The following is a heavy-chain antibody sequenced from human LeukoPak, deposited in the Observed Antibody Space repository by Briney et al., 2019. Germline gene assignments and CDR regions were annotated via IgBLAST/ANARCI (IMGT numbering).Heavy chain of an antibody. Sequence: ASVKVSCKASGGTFSSYAISWVRQAPGQGLEWMGWISAYNGNTNYAQKLQGRVTMTTDTSTSTAYMELRSLTSDDTAVYYCARVGAYCTSTSCLDYWGQGTLVTVSS. J-gene: IGHJ4*02. CDR3: ARVGAYCTSTSCLDY. CDR1: GGTFSSYA. CDR2: ISAYNGNT. V-gene: IGHV1-18*01. D-gene: IGHD2-2*01.